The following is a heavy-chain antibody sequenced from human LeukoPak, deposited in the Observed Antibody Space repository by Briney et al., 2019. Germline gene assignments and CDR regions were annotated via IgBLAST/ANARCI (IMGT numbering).Heavy chain of an antibody. CDR2: IFPGTSGV. V-gene: IGHV5-51*01. D-gene: IGHD3-10*01. Sequence: GESLKISCKDSGYSFSTYWVGWVRQMPGKGLEYMGIIFPGTSGVRYSPAFQGQVTISADKSLSSAYLQWTSLKASDSAMYYCARHTGRPQAGWFDPWGQGTLVTVSS. J-gene: IGHJ5*02. CDR1: GYSFSTYW. CDR3: ARHTGRPQAGWFDP.